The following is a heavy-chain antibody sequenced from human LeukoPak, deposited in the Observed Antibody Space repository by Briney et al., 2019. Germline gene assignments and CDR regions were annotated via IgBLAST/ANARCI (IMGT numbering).Heavy chain of an antibody. Sequence: TSETLSLTCTVSGGSISSYYWNWIRQSPTKGLEWIGYISYSGSTNYNPSLKSRVTISLDMSKNQFSLKVRSVTAADTAVYYCARGFDSKSTYFDYWGQGTLVTVSS. J-gene: IGHJ4*02. V-gene: IGHV4-59*01. D-gene: IGHD5-12*01. CDR3: ARGFDSKSTYFDY. CDR2: ISYSGST. CDR1: GGSISSYY.